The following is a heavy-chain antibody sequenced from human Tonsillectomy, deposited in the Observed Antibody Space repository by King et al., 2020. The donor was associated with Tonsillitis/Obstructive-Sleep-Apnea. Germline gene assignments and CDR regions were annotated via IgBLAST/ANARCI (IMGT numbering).Heavy chain of an antibody. CDR1: GGSFSGYY. CDR3: ARGIERFLEWLLPKQYNWFDP. CDR2: INHSGST. J-gene: IGHJ5*02. D-gene: IGHD3-3*01. Sequence: VQLPQWGAGLLKPSETLSLTCAVYGGSFSGYYWSWIRQPPGKGLEWIGEINHSGSTNYNPSLKSRVTISVDTSKNQFSLKLSSVTAADTAVYYCARGIERFLEWLLPKQYNWFDPWGQGTLVTVSS. V-gene: IGHV4-34*01.